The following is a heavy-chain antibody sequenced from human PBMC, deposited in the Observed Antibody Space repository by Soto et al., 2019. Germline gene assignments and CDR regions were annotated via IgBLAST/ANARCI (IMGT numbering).Heavy chain of an antibody. CDR3: ARYGEYSSSGGLSFDY. V-gene: IGHV4-39*07. Sequence: SETLSLTCTVSGGSISSSSYFWDWIRQPPGKGLEWIGSIYYSGSTYYNPSLKSRVTISVDTSKNQFSLKLSSVTAADTAVYYCARYGEYSSSGGLSFDYWGQGTLVTVS. CDR2: IYYSGST. D-gene: IGHD6-13*01. CDR1: GGSISSSSYF. J-gene: IGHJ4*02.